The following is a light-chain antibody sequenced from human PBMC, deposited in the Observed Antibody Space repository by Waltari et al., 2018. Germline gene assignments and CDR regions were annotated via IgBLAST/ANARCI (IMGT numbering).Light chain of an antibody. Sequence: EIVMTQSPATLSGSPGERATLSCRASQSVSSNLAWYQQKPGQAPRLLIYGASTRATGIPARFSGSGSGTEFTLTISSLQSEDFAVYYCQQYNNWPPWTFGQVTKVEIK. CDR2: GAS. CDR3: QQYNNWPPWT. CDR1: QSVSSN. V-gene: IGKV3D-15*01. J-gene: IGKJ1*01.